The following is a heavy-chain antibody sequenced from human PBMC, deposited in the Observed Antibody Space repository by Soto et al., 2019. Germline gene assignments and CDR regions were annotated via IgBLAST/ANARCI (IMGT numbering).Heavy chain of an antibody. V-gene: IGHV4-39*01. J-gene: IGHJ4*02. CDR2: IDYRRST. Sequence: SXTLSLTCTVSGVSMSSTPYYWSWIRQPPGMGLEWIGSIDYRRSTDYNPSLKGRVTISVDTSQNQFSLEVRSVTAADTAVYYCATRHLDDPYGGPGGYWGQGTLVTVSS. D-gene: IGHD3-10*01. CDR3: ATRHLDDPYGGPGGY. CDR1: GVSMSSTPYY.